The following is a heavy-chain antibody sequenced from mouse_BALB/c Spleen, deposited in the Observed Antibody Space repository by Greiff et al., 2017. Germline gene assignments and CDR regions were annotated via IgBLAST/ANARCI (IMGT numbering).Heavy chain of an antibody. J-gene: IGHJ4*01. V-gene: IGHV14-3*02. Sequence: EVKLVESGAELVKPGASVKLSCTASGFNIKDTYMHWVKQRPEQGLEWIGRIDPANGNTKYDPKFQGKATITADTSSNTAYLQLSSLTSEDTAVYYCASYRYGYYAMDYWGQGTSVTVSS. CDR2: IDPANGNT. D-gene: IGHD2-14*01. CDR1: GFNIKDTY. CDR3: ASYRYGYYAMDY.